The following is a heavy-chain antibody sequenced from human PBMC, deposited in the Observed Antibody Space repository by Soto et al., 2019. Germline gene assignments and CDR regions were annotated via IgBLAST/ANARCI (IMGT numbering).Heavy chain of an antibody. D-gene: IGHD3-22*01. CDR3: ARDFGTYYYDSSGYGPFDY. Sequence: GGSLRLSCAASGFTFSSYAMHWVRQAPGKGLEWVAVISYDGSNKYYADSVKGRFTISRDNSKNTLYLQMNSLRAEDTAVYYCARDFGTYYYDSSGYGPFDYWGQGTLVTSPQ. V-gene: IGHV3-30-3*01. CDR2: ISYDGSNK. J-gene: IGHJ4*02. CDR1: GFTFSSYA.